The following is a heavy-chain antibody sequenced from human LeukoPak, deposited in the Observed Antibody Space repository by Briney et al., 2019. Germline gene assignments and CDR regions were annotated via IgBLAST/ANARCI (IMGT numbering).Heavy chain of an antibody. J-gene: IGHJ4*02. V-gene: IGHV3-74*01. CDR3: ARDLVYGSGSCGH. D-gene: IGHD3-10*01. Sequence: LAGGSLRLSCAASGFTFSNYWMQWVRQAPGKGLVWVSRINGEGGTSYADSVKGRFTISRDNAKNTVHLQMNSLRAEDTAVYYCARDLVYGSGSCGHWGQGTLVTVSS. CDR1: GFTFSNYW. CDR2: INGEGGT.